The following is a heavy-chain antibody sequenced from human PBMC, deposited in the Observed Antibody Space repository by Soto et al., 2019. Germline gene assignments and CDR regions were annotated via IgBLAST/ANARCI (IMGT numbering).Heavy chain of an antibody. J-gene: IGHJ4*02. CDR1: GFTFSSYW. D-gene: IGHD3-9*01. Sequence: GGSLRLSCAASGFTFSSYWMSWVRQAPGKGLEWVANIKQDGSEKYYVDSVKGRFTISRDNAKNSLYLQMNSLRAEDTAVYYCARGIPTYYDILIGYYYFDYWGQGTLVTVSS. V-gene: IGHV3-7*01. CDR3: ARGIPTYYDILIGYYYFDY. CDR2: IKQDGSEK.